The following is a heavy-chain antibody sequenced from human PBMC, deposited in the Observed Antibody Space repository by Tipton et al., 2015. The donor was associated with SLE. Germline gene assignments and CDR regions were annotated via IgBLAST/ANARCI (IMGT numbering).Heavy chain of an antibody. CDR1: GFNFRSYE. D-gene: IGHD2-2*01. CDR2: ISFHESDK. CDR3: ARILVPTAPWGMDV. V-gene: IGHV3-30*04. J-gene: IGHJ6*02. Sequence: SLRLSCVASGFNFRSYEMNWVRQAPGKGLEWVAVISFHESDKYYAASVKGRFTISRDNSRNTLYLQMNNLRAEDTAVYYCARILVPTAPWGMDVWGQGTTVTVSS.